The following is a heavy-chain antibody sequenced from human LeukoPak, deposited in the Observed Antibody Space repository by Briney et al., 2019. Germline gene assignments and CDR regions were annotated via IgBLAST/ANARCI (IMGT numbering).Heavy chain of an antibody. Sequence: GASVKVSCKASGYTFTGYYMHWVRQAPGQGLEWMGWISPNSGGTNYAQKFQGRVTMTRDTSISTAYMELSRLRSDDTAVYYCARAPVKIDGLDYWGQGTLVTVSS. D-gene: IGHD2-8*01. CDR3: ARAPVKIDGLDY. CDR1: GYTFTGYY. V-gene: IGHV1-2*02. CDR2: ISPNSGGT. J-gene: IGHJ4*02.